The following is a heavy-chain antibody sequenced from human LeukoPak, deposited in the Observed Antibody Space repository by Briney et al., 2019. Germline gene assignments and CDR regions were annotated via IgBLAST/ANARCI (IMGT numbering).Heavy chain of an antibody. CDR2: ISTYNGNT. CDR3: VRSGYSGYDHFDY. J-gene: IGHJ4*02. Sequence: ASVKVSCKASGYTFSSYGISWVRQAPGQGLEWMGWISTYNGNTNYAQNLQGRVTMTTDTSTSTAYMELRSLRSDDTAVYYCVRSGYSGYDHFDYWGQGTLVTVSS. CDR1: GYTFSSYG. V-gene: IGHV1-18*01. D-gene: IGHD5-12*01.